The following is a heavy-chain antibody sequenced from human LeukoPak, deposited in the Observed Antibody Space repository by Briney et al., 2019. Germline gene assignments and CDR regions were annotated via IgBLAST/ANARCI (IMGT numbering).Heavy chain of an antibody. J-gene: IGHJ2*01. CDR2: IFHSGST. Sequence: SGTLSLTCAVSGGSISSSNWWSWVRQPPGKGLEWIGEIFHSGSTNYNPSLKSRVAISVDKSKNQFSLKLTSVTAADTAVYYCARDSLPTWYFDLWGRGTLVTVSS. CDR1: GGSISSSNW. V-gene: IGHV4-4*02. CDR3: ARDSLPTWYFDL.